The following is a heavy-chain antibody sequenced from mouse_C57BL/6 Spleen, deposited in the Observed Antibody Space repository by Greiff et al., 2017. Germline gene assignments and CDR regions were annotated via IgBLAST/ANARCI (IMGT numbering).Heavy chain of an antibody. Sequence: VKLQQPGAELVKPGASVKVSCKASGYTFTSYWMHWVKQRPGQGLEWIGRIHPSDSDTDYNQKFKGKATLTVDKSSSTAYMQLSSLTSEDSAVYYCAIRAGPWYFDVWGTGTTVTVSS. CDR1: GYTFTSYW. D-gene: IGHD3-1*01. CDR2: IHPSDSDT. CDR3: AIRAGPWYFDV. V-gene: IGHV1-74*01. J-gene: IGHJ1*03.